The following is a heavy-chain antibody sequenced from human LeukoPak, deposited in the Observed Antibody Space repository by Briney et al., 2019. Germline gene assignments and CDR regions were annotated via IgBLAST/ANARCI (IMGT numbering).Heavy chain of an antibody. V-gene: IGHV4-59*12. J-gene: IGHJ4*02. Sequence: SETLSLTCTVSGGSISSYYWSWIRQPPGKGLEWIGYIYYSGSTNYNPSLKSRVTISVDTSKNQFSLKLSSVTAADTAVYYCARTRDIVVVPAASRTYYFDYWGQGTLVTVSS. CDR1: GGSISSYY. D-gene: IGHD2-2*01. CDR2: IYYSGST. CDR3: ARTRDIVVVPAASRTYYFDY.